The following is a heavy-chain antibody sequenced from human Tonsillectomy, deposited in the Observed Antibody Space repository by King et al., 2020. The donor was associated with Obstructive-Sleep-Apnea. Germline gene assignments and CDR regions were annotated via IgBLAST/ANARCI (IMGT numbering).Heavy chain of an antibody. J-gene: IGHJ4*02. V-gene: IGHV5-51*01. Sequence: VQLVESGAEVKKPGESLKISCKGSGYSFTSYWIGWVRQMPGKGLEWMGIIYPGDSDTRYSPSFQGQVTISADKAISTAYLQWSSLKASDTAMNYCARQGGYCSGGSCYLDYWGQGTLVTVSS. D-gene: IGHD2-15*01. CDR3: ARQGGYCSGGSCYLDY. CDR2: IYPGDSDT. CDR1: GYSFTSYW.